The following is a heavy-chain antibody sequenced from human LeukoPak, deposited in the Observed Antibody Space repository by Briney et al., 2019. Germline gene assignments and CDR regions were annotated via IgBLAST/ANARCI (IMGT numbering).Heavy chain of an antibody. V-gene: IGHV4-59*01. CDR2: IYYSGST. CDR1: GDSISGYY. Sequence: SETLSLTCTVSGDSISGYYWSWIRQPPGKGLEWIGYIYYSGSTNYNPSLKSRVTISVDTSKNQFSLKLSSVTAADTAVYFRARSPGYYFDYWGQGTLVTVSS. CDR3: ARSPGYYFDY. J-gene: IGHJ4*02.